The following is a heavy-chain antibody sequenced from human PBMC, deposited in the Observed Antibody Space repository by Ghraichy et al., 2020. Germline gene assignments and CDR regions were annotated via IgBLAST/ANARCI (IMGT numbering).Heavy chain of an antibody. V-gene: IGHV3-64D*06. Sequence: GGSLRLSCSASGFTFSSYAMHWVRQAPGKGLEYVSAISSNGGSTYYADSVKGRFTISRDNSKNTLNLQMSSLRAEDTGVYYCVKAFSLYYGSGSYRDNWFDPWGQGTLVTVSS. J-gene: IGHJ5*02. D-gene: IGHD3-10*01. CDR3: VKAFSLYYGSGSYRDNWFDP. CDR1: GFTFSSYA. CDR2: ISSNGGST.